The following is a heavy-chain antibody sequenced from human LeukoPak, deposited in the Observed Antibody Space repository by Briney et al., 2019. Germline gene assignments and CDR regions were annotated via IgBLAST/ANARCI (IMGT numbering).Heavy chain of an antibody. V-gene: IGHV3-30*18. Sequence: GGSLRLSCAASGFTFSSFGMHWDRQAPGKGLEWVAVISYDGSNKYYADSVKGRFTISRDNSKNTLYLQMNSLRAEDTALYYCAKDSVTTIPDYWGQGTLVTVSS. CDR3: AKDSVTTIPDY. CDR1: GFTFSSFG. CDR2: ISYDGSNK. D-gene: IGHD5-12*01. J-gene: IGHJ4*02.